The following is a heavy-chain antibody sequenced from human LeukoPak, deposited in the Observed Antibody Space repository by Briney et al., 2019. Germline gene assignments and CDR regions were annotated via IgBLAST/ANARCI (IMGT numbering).Heavy chain of an antibody. D-gene: IGHD6-13*01. Sequence: GRSLRLSCAASGFTLSDYGMHWVRQAPGKGLEWVAVIANDGRDKKYADSVRGRFTISRDNSKNTVYLQMNSLRAEDTAVFYCVKDMKIKAAGYYFDYWGQGTLVTVSS. CDR1: GFTLSDYG. CDR3: VKDMKIKAAGYYFDY. CDR2: IANDGRDK. V-gene: IGHV3-30*18. J-gene: IGHJ4*02.